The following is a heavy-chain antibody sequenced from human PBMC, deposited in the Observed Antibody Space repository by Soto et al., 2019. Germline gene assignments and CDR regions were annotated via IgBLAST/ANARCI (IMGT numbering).Heavy chain of an antibody. J-gene: IGHJ6*02. CDR3: AKHHDDNNYYGPMDV. CDR1: GYSFTSDW. CDR2: IYPGDSDT. V-gene: IGHV5-51*01. Sequence: GESLKISCKGSGYSFTSDWIGWVRQMPVKGLEWMGIIYPGDSDTRYSPSFQGQVTISADKSISTAYLQWSSLKASDTAMYYCAKHHDDNNYYGPMDVWGQGTTVTVSS. D-gene: IGHD4-4*01.